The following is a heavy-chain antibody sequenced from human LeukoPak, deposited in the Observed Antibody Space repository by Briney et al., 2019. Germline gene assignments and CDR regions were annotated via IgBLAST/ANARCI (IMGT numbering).Heavy chain of an antibody. Sequence: ASVKVSCKASGYTFTSYDINWVRQATGQGLEWMGWMNPNSGNTGYAQKFQGRVTTTRNTSISTAYMELSSLRSEDTAVYYCARREPPQQWLVRFDPWGQGTLVTVSS. V-gene: IGHV1-8*01. CDR1: GYTFTSYD. CDR2: MNPNSGNT. CDR3: ARREPPQQWLVRFDP. D-gene: IGHD6-19*01. J-gene: IGHJ5*02.